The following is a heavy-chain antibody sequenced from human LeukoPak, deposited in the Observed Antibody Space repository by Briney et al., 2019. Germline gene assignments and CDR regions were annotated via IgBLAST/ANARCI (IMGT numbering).Heavy chain of an antibody. D-gene: IGHD3-22*01. Sequence: ASVKVSCKASGGTFSSYAISWVRQAPGQGLEWMGGIIPIFATANYAQKFQGRVTITADESTSTAYMELSSLRSEDTAVYYCARGPITTRSHFDYWAREPWSSSPQ. V-gene: IGHV1-69*13. CDR2: IIPIFATA. CDR3: ARGPITTRSHFDY. CDR1: GGTFSSYA. J-gene: IGHJ4*02.